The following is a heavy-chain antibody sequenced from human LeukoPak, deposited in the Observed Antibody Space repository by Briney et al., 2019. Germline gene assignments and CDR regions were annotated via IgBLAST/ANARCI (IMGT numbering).Heavy chain of an antibody. Sequence: GGSLRLSCAGSGFTFSDYCMSWIRQAPGKGLEWVSYISSSGRTIYYADSVKGRFTISRDNAKNSLYLQMNSLRAEDTAVYYCARADCSSSSCYELDYWGQGTPVTVSS. V-gene: IGHV3-11*04. CDR3: ARADCSSSSCYELDY. J-gene: IGHJ4*02. CDR2: ISSSGRTI. CDR1: GFTFSDYC. D-gene: IGHD2-2*01.